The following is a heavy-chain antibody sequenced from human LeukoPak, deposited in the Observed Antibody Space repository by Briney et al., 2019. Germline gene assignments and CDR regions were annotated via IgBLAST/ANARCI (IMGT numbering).Heavy chain of an antibody. V-gene: IGHV3-30*04. Sequence: GGSLRLSCAASGFTFSSYVMHWLRQAPGKGLEWVAIISYDGSNEYYADSVKGRFTISRDNSKNTMYLQMNSLRVEDTAVYSCARDKLRGSAGNYYYMDVWGKGTTVIVSS. J-gene: IGHJ6*03. D-gene: IGHD1-26*01. CDR2: ISYDGSNE. CDR3: ARDKLRGSAGNYYYMDV. CDR1: GFTFSSYV.